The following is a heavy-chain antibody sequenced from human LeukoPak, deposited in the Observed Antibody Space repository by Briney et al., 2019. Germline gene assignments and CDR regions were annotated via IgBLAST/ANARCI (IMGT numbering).Heavy chain of an antibody. V-gene: IGHV3-23*01. D-gene: IGHD2-21*02. CDR3: AQGGHDFNPFYY. Sequence: TRGSLRLSCAASGFTFSTYAMGWVRQAPGEGLEWVSSIKGGGGDPFYADSVRGRFTISRDKSKNTLYLQLNSLRPEDTAVYFCAQGGHDFNPFYYWGQGTLVTVSS. J-gene: IGHJ4*02. CDR2: IKGGGGDP. CDR1: GFTFSTYA.